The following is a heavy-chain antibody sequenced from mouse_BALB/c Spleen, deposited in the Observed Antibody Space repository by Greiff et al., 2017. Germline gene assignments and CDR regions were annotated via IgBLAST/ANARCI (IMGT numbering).Heavy chain of an antibody. D-gene: IGHD2-1*01. J-gene: IGHJ1*01. CDR2: INPYNGAT. CDR1: GYTFTDYN. Sequence: EVQRVESGPELVKPGASVKISCKASGYTFTDYNMHWVKQSHVKSLEWIGRINPYNGATSYNQNFKDKASLTVDKSSSTAYMELHSLTSEDSAVYYCAREGGNYDWYFDVWGAGTTVTVSS. CDR3: AREGGNYDWYFDV. V-gene: IGHV1S29*02.